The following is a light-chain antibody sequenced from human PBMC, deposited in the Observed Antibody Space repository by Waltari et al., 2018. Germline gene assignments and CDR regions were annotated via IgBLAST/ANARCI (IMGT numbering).Light chain of an antibody. CDR2: KAS. CDR3: QQYNNYSV. CDR1: QSISTW. V-gene: IGKV1-5*03. Sequence: DIQMTQSPSTLSASVGDRVTITCRASQSISTWLAWYQQKTGKAPKRLIYKASTLESGVPSRFSGSGSGTEFTLTISSLQPDDFATYYCQQYNNYSVFGQGTKVEIK. J-gene: IGKJ1*01.